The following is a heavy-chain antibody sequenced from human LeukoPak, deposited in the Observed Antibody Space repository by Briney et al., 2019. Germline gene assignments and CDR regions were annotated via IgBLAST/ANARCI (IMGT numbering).Heavy chain of an antibody. CDR3: ARYCSSTSCYADPFFDY. V-gene: IGHV1-2*02. D-gene: IGHD2-2*01. CDR2: INPNSGGT. Sequence: ASVKVSCKASGYTSTGYYMHWVRQAPGQGLEWMGWINPNSGGTNYAQKFQGRVTMTRDTSISTAYMELSRLRSDDTAVYYCARYCSSTSCYADPFFDYWGQGTLVTVSS. J-gene: IGHJ4*02. CDR1: GYTSTGYY.